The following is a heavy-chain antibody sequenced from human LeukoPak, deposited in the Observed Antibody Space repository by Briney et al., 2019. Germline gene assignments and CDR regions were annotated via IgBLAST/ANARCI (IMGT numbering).Heavy chain of an antibody. CDR3: AKDWFGDSDGIDN. J-gene: IGHJ4*02. Sequence: ANSAKGRFSISRDNSKNTLFLQMNSLRVEDTAIYYCAKDWFGDSDGIDNWGQGTLVTVSS. V-gene: IGHV3-23*01. D-gene: IGHD3-10*01.